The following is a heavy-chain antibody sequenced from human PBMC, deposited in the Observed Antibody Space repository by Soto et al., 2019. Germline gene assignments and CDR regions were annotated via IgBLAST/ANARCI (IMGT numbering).Heavy chain of an antibody. V-gene: IGHV5-10-1*01. J-gene: IGHJ4*02. Sequence: PGESLKISCKGSGYSFTSYWINWVRQMPGKGLEWMGGIDPSDSDTNYSPSFQGHVTISADKSISTAYLQWSSLKASDNAMYYCARESRGTYGLDYWGQGSLVTVSS. CDR3: ARESRGTYGLDY. CDR1: GYSFTSYW. D-gene: IGHD4-17*01. CDR2: IDPSDSDT.